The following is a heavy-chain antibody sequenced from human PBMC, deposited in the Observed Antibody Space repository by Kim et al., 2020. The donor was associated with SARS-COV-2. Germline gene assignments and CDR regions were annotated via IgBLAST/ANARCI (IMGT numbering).Heavy chain of an antibody. V-gene: IGHV4-31*02. D-gene: IGHD1-1*01. CDR3: ARDPELVDDAFDI. J-gene: IGHJ3*02. Sequence: YNPSLKSRVTISVDASKNQFSLKLSSVTAADTAVYYCARDPELVDDAFDIWGQGTMVTVSS.